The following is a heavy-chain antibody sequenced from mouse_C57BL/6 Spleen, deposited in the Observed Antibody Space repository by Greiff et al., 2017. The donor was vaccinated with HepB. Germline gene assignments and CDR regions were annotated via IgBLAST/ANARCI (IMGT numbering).Heavy chain of an antibody. D-gene: IGHD1-1*01. CDR3: ARSLITTVVALDY. CDR1: GYSFTGYY. V-gene: IGHV1-42*01. CDR2: INPSTGGT. Sequence: EVQLQQSGPELVKPGASVKISCKASGYSFTGYYMNWVKQSPEKSLEWIGEINPSTGGTTYNQKFKAKATLTVDKSSSTAYMQLKSLTSEDSAVYYCARSLITTVVALDYWGQGTTLTVSS. J-gene: IGHJ2*01.